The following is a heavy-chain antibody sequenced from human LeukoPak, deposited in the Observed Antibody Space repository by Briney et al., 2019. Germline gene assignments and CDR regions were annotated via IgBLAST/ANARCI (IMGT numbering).Heavy chain of an antibody. CDR3: ARALTGAHFDY. D-gene: IGHD7-27*01. Sequence: SETLSLTCTVPGGSISSYYWSWIRQPPGKGLEWIGYIYYSGSTNYNPSLKSRVTISVDTSKNQFSLKLSSVTAADTAVYYCARALTGAHFDYWGQGTLVTVSS. CDR2: IYYSGST. CDR1: GGSISSYY. J-gene: IGHJ4*02. V-gene: IGHV4-59*01.